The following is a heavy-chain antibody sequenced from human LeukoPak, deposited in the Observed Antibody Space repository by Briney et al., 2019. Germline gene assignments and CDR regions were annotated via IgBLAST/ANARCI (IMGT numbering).Heavy chain of an antibody. J-gene: IGHJ4*02. V-gene: IGHV4-34*01. Sequence: SETLSLTCAVYGGSISGYYWSWIRQPPGKGLERIGEINHSGSTNYNPSLKSRVTISVDTSKNQFSLKLSSVTAADTAVYYCSLEGREYSSSSGLKYWGQGTLVTVSS. D-gene: IGHD6-6*01. CDR3: SLEGREYSSSSGLKY. CDR2: INHSGST. CDR1: GGSISGYY.